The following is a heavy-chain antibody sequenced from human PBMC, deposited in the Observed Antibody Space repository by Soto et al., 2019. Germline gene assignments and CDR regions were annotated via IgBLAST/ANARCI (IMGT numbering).Heavy chain of an antibody. CDR2: IWYDGSNK. Sequence: QVQLVESGGGVAQPGRSLRLSCAASGFSFSTYGMHWVRQAPGKGLEWVAVIWYDGSNKYYADSVKGRFTISRGNSKNTLYLQMNSLRAEDTAVYYCARDDCSGGRCYPDYWGQGTLVIVSS. J-gene: IGHJ4*02. V-gene: IGHV3-33*01. CDR1: GFSFSTYG. CDR3: ARDDCSGGRCYPDY. D-gene: IGHD2-15*01.